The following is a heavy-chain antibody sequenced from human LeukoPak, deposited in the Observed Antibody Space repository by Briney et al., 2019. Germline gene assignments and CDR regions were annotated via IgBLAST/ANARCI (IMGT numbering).Heavy chain of an antibody. CDR2: ISSSGSTI. V-gene: IGHV3-48*03. D-gene: IGHD3-10*01. Sequence: GGSLRLSCAAPGFTFSSYEMNWVRQAPGKGLEWVSYISSSGSTIYYADSVKGRFTISRDNAKNSLYLQMNSLRAEDTAVYYCAREGALWFGESRAFDTWGQGTMVTVSS. CDR3: AREGALWFGESRAFDT. CDR1: GFTFSSYE. J-gene: IGHJ3*02.